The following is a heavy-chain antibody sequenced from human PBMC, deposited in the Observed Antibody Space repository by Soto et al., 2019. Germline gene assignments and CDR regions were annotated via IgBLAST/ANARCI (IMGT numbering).Heavy chain of an antibody. D-gene: IGHD3-16*01. V-gene: IGHV3-30*03. J-gene: IGHJ4*02. Sequence: QVQLVESGGGVVQPGRSLRLSCAASGFSFSSYGMQWVRQAPGKRLEWVAVISYDGSNKYYADSVKGRFIISRDNSKNTLYMQMNSLRAEDTAVDYCAGGLYFGDYWGQGTLVTVSS. CDR1: GFSFSSYG. CDR2: ISYDGSNK. CDR3: AGGLYFGDY.